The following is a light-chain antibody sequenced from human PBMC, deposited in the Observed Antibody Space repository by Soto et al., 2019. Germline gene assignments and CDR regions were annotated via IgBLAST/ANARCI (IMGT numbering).Light chain of an antibody. Sequence: DIQMTQSTSTLYASVGARVTIACRASQSISWYLAWYQQKPGKAPKVLIWNASNLHSGVPSRFSGSGSGTEFTLTISSLQPDDFASYDCQRYYGSSTSTFGPGPRLDIK. CDR3: QRYYGSSTST. CDR1: QSISWY. J-gene: IGKJ1*01. CDR2: NAS. V-gene: IGKV1-5*01.